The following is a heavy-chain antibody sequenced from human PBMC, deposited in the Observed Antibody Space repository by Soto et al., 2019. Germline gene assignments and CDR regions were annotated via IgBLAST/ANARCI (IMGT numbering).Heavy chain of an antibody. V-gene: IGHV4-39*01. CDR1: GGSISSSSYY. CDR2: IYYSGST. J-gene: IGHJ5*02. D-gene: IGHD3-9*01. Sequence: SETLPLTCTVSGGSISSSSYYWGWIRQPPGKGLEWIGSIYYSGSTYYNPSLKSRVTISVDTSKNQFSLKLSSVTAADTAVYYCARLESVLRYFDWLPNNWFDPWGQGTLVTVSS. CDR3: ARLESVLRYFDWLPNNWFDP.